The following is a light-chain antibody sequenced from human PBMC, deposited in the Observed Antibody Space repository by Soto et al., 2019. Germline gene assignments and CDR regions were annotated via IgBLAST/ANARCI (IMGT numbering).Light chain of an antibody. CDR1: QSIGNW. CDR3: QQYNSYSWT. Sequence: DVQLTQAPSTLSASLGDRVTITCRASQSIGNWLAWYQQKPGKAPNLLIYDASTLENGVPSRFSGSRSGTEFTLTISSLQPDDFATYYCQQYNSYSWTFGQGTKVDIK. V-gene: IGKV1-5*01. CDR2: DAS. J-gene: IGKJ1*01.